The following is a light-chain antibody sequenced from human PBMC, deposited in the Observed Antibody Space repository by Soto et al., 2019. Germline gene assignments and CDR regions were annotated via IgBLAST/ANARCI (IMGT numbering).Light chain of an antibody. CDR1: QSVRSNY. Sequence: EIVLTQSPGTLSLSPGERATLSCRASQSVRSNYLAWYQQKLGRAPRLLIYGASSRATGIPDRFSGSGSGTDFTLTISRLEPEDFAVYYCQQYGSSPRAFGGGTKVEI. CDR3: QQYGSSPRA. V-gene: IGKV3-20*01. CDR2: GAS. J-gene: IGKJ4*01.